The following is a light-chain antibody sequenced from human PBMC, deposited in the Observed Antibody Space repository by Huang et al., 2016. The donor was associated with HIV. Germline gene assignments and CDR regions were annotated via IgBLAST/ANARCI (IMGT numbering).Light chain of an antibody. Sequence: DIVMTQSPDSLAVSLGERATINCKSSQSVLYRSNNKNYFAWYQQKPGQPPTLSIYGASTREAGGPERFSGSGSGTDFTLTIRSLQAEDVAVYYCQQYYSNPLTFGGGTKVEIK. V-gene: IGKV4-1*01. CDR3: QQYYSNPLT. CDR2: GAS. CDR1: QSVLYRSNNKNY. J-gene: IGKJ4*02.